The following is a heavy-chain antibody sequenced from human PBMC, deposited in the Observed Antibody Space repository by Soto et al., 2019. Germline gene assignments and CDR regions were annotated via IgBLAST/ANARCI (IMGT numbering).Heavy chain of an antibody. CDR3: ARLGHPGH. CDR2: VIPILGTA. Sequence: QVQLVQSGAEVKKPGSSVKVSCTASGGSLRNSVISWVPQAPAQRLEWMGGVIPILGTANYAQKFQGRVTMTADEATSTAYMDLSSLSPDDTAVYYCARLGHPGHWGPGTLVIVSS. J-gene: IGHJ4*02. CDR1: GGSLRNSV. V-gene: IGHV1-69*01.